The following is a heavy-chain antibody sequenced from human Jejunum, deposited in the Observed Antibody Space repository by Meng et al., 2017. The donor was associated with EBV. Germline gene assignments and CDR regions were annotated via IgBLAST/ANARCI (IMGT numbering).Heavy chain of an antibody. J-gene: IGHJ5*02. Sequence: QVRRVESGSELKKPGASGKVSCKASGYTFTSSGINWVRQAPGQGLEWMGWINTNTGYPTYAQDFTGRFVFSLDTSVSTAYLQITSLSTEDNAVYYCARVRPGGGWFDPWGQGTLVTVSS. CDR2: INTNTGYP. D-gene: IGHD2-8*02. CDR3: ARVRPGGGWFDP. CDR1: GYTFTSSG. V-gene: IGHV7-4-1*02.